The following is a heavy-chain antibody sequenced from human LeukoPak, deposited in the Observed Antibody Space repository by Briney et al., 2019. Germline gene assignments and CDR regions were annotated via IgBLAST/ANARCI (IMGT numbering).Heavy chain of an antibody. Sequence: GGSLRLSCAASGFTFSSYWMHWVRQAPGKGLVWVSRINSDGSSTSYADSVKGRFTISRDNAKNSLYLQMNSLRAEDTALYYCAREAYCSGGSCFPYYYYYMDVWGKGTTVTVSS. V-gene: IGHV3-74*01. CDR3: AREAYCSGGSCFPYYYYYMDV. D-gene: IGHD2-15*01. CDR2: INSDGSST. CDR1: GFTFSSYW. J-gene: IGHJ6*03.